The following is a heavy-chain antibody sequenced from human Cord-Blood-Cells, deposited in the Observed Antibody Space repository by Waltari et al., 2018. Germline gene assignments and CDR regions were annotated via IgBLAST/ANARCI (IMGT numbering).Heavy chain of an antibody. CDR2: IIPILGIA. V-gene: IGHV1-69*09. CDR3: ARDLEAYCGGDCYSRYFQH. D-gene: IGHD2-21*01. CDR1: GGTFSSYA. J-gene: IGHJ1*01. Sequence: QVQLVQSGAEVKKPGSSVKVSCKASGGTFSSYAISWVRQAPGQGLEWMGRIIPILGIANHAKKVQGRVTITADKATSTAYMELGSLRSEDTAVYYCARDLEAYCGGDCYSRYFQHWGQGTLVTVSS.